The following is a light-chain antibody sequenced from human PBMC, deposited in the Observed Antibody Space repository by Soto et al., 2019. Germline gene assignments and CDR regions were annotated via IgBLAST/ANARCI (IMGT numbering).Light chain of an antibody. CDR2: DAS. CDR3: QQSNSYPYT. J-gene: IGKJ2*01. Sequence: DIQMTQSPSILSASVGDRVTITCRASQSFSSWLAWYQQKPGKAPKLLIYDASSLESGVPSRFSGSGSGTEFTLTISSLQPDDFATYYCQQSNSYPYTFGQGTKLEIK. CDR1: QSFSSW. V-gene: IGKV1-5*01.